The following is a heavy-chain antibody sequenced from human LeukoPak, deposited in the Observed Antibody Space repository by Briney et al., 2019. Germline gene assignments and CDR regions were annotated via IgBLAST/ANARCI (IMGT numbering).Heavy chain of an antibody. CDR2: IWYDGNKT. J-gene: IGHJ3*02. CDR3: AKDTRYHGSGTYATAAFDI. D-gene: IGHD3-10*01. V-gene: IGHV3-30*02. CDR1: GFIFSNYG. Sequence: GGSLRLSCAASGFIFSNYGMHWVRQAPGKGPEWVAIIWYDGNKTYYADSVKGRFTISRDNSKNTLYVQMNSLRIEDAAVYYCAKDTRYHGSGTYATAAFDIWGQGTMVTVSS.